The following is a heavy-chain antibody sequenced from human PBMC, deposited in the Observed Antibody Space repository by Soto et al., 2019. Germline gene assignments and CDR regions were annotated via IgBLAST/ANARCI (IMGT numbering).Heavy chain of an antibody. CDR3: VKDGFGDAFDI. CDR1: GFTFIIYA. D-gene: IGHD3-10*01. J-gene: IGHJ3*02. V-gene: IGHV3-64D*06. Sequence: GSLRLSCSASGFTFIIYAMHWVRQAPGKGLEYVSAISSNGGSTYYADSVKGRFTISRDNSKNTLYLQMSSLRAEDTAVYYCVKDGFGDAFDIWGQGTMVTVSS. CDR2: ISSNGGST.